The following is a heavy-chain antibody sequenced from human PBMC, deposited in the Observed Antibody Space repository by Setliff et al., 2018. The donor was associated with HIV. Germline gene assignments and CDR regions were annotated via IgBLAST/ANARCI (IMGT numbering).Heavy chain of an antibody. V-gene: IGHV3-53*01. D-gene: IGHD3-16*01. J-gene: IGHJ5*02. CDR1: GFAFNDYY. CDR2: LYGDGRT. Sequence: GGSLRLSCVSSGFAFNDYYMTWVRQAPGKGLEWVSTLYGDGRTFYADSAQGRFTISRDNSNNILFLQMNSLLAEDTAVYYCAKGVKFLDPWGQGTLVTVSS. CDR3: AKGVKFLDP.